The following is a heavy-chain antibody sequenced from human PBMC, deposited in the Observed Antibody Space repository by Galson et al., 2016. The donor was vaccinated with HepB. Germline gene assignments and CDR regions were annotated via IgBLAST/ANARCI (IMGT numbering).Heavy chain of an antibody. Sequence: QSGAEVKKPGESLRISCKGSGSNFTSYWISWVRQMPGKGLEWMGRIDLSDSYTKYSPSFRDHVSMSADKSITAAFLQWRSLKASDTAIDFCARHEGSSMAALVARGKGTLVTVSS. CDR2: IDLSDSYT. D-gene: IGHD6-6*01. CDR3: ARHEGSSMAALVA. CDR1: GSNFTSYW. V-gene: IGHV5-10-1*01. J-gene: IGHJ1*01.